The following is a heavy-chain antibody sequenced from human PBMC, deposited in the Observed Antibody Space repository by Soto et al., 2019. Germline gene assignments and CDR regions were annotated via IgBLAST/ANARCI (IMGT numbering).Heavy chain of an antibody. V-gene: IGHV4-39*01. CDR1: GGSISSRSHY. CDR2: SFYRGRT. Sequence: QLQLQESGPGLVKPSETLSLTCTVSGGSISSRSHYWGWIRQSPGKHLEWIGSSFYRGRTHYNPSLKTRVTISVYTSKNQVSLKLYSVTAADTAVYYCATADGFGVVTPFFEYWGQGILVTVSS. J-gene: IGHJ4*02. CDR3: ATADGFGVVTPFFEY. D-gene: IGHD3-3*01.